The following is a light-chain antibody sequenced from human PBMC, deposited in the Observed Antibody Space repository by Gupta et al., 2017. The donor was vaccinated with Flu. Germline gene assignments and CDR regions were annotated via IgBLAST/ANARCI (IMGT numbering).Light chain of an antibody. V-gene: IGKV3-20*01. CDR2: ATS. J-gene: IGKJ2*03. CDR1: QSVNNIS. CDR3: QQYGNTLPYS. Sequence: EIMLTQSPGTLSLSPGERATLSCGASQSVNNISVAWYQQKPGQTPRGLIYATSSRATDIPERFSGGGSGTDFTLTISRLEPEDCAVYYCQQYGNTLPYSFGQGTNLEIK.